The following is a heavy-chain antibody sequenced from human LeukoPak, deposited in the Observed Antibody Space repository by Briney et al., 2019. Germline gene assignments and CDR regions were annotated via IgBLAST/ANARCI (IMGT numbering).Heavy chain of an antibody. CDR1: GYTFTGYY. CDR3: ARDAPSHYDFWSGYYSYAFDI. J-gene: IGHJ3*02. V-gene: IGHV1-2*02. Sequence: ASVKVSCKASGYTFTGYYMHWVRQAPGQGLEWIGWINPNSGGTNYAQKFQGRVTMTRDTSISTAYMELSRLRSDDTAVYYCARDAPSHYDFWSGYYSYAFDIWGQGTMVTVSS. D-gene: IGHD3-3*01. CDR2: INPNSGGT.